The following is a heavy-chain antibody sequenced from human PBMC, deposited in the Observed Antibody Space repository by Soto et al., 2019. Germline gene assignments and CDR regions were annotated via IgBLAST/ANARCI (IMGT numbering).Heavy chain of an antibody. CDR1: GFSFSRYW. J-gene: IGHJ4*02. Sequence: EAQLVESGGGLVQPGGSLRLSCAASGFSFSRYWMTWVRQAPGKGLEWVANIKDDGSAKYYVDSVKVRFTISRDNAKNSLFLQMNSLRAEDTAVYYCVSPPDSGGNTSLTRWGQGTLVTVSS. CDR3: VSPPDSGGNTSLTR. D-gene: IGHD2-15*01. V-gene: IGHV3-7*05. CDR2: IKDDGSAK.